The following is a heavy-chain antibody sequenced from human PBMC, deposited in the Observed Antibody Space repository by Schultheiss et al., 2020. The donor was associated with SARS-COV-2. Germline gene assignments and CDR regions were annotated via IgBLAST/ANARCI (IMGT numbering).Heavy chain of an antibody. CDR2: IMSSGANI. CDR3: TRGRPYYFDY. CDR1: GFTFGSHS. Sequence: GESLKISCAASGFTFGSHSMNWVRQAPGKGLEWVSYIMSSGANIYYADSVKGRFTISRDNAKNSLYLQMNSLRDDDTAVYYCTRGRPYYFDYWGPGTLVTVSS. J-gene: IGHJ4*02. V-gene: IGHV3-48*02.